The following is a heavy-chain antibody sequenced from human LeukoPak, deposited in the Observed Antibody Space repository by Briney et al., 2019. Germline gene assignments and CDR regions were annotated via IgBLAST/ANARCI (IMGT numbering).Heavy chain of an antibody. J-gene: IGHJ4*02. D-gene: IGHD5-18*01. Sequence: GGSLRLSCAASGFTFDDYAMHWVRQAPGKGLEWVSGISWNSGSIGYADSVKGRFTISRDNAKNSLYLQMNSLRAEDTAVYYCARERGVDTAVVLDYWGQGTLVTVSS. CDR1: GFTFDDYA. V-gene: IGHV3-9*01. CDR2: ISWNSGSI. CDR3: ARERGVDTAVVLDY.